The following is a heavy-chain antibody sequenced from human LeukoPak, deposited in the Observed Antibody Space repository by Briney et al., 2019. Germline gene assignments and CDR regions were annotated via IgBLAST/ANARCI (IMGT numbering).Heavy chain of an antibody. CDR1: GYTFTSYG. CDR3: ARRHYSSSWYNWFDP. CDR2: ISAYNGNT. Sequence: ASVKVSCKASGYTFTSYGISWVRQAPGQGLEWMGWISAYNGNTNYAQKLQGRVTMTTDTSTSTAYMELRSPRSDDTAVYYCARRHYSSSWYNWFDPWGQGTLVTVSS. D-gene: IGHD6-13*01. J-gene: IGHJ5*02. V-gene: IGHV1-18*01.